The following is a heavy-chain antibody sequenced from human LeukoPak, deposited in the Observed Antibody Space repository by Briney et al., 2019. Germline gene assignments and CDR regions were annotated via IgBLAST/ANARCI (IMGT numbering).Heavy chain of an antibody. CDR1: GGSISSYY. CDR3: ARFLDYYDSSGHPAFDY. Sequence: SETLSLTCTVSGGSISSYYWSWIRQPPGKGLEWIGYIYYSGSTNYNPSLKSRVTISVDTSKNQFSLKLSSVTAAHTAVYYCARFLDYYDSSGHPAFDYWGRGTLVTVSS. J-gene: IGHJ4*02. V-gene: IGHV4-59*01. D-gene: IGHD3-22*01. CDR2: IYYSGST.